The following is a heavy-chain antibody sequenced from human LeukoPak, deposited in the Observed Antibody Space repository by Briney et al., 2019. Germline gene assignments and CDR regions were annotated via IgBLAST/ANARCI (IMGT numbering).Heavy chain of an antibody. J-gene: IGHJ3*02. CDR3: ARLSTGPYGLGGFDI. D-gene: IGHD1-1*01. Sequence: SETLSLTCTVSGGSISSYYWSWIRQPPGKGLEWIGNIYKSGSTNYNPSLKSRVTMSVDTSKNQFSLRLNSVTAADTAVYYCARLSTGPYGLGGFDIWGQGTMVTVSS. CDR2: IYKSGST. CDR1: GGSISSYY. V-gene: IGHV4-59*08.